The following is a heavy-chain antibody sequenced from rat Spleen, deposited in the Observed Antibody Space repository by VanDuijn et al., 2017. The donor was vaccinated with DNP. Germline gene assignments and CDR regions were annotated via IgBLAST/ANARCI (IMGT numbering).Heavy chain of an antibody. J-gene: IGHJ2*01. Sequence: QVQLKESGPGLVQPSQTLSLTCTVSGFSITNFDIHWVRQSPGKGLEWMGGIWVDGGTDYNSALRSRLSISRDTSKSQVFLKMNSLQTEDTAMYFCNRGYARWGQGIMVTVSS. D-gene: IGHD2-2*01. CDR3: NRGYAR. CDR2: IWVDGGT. V-gene: IGHV2-1*01. CDR1: GFSITNFD.